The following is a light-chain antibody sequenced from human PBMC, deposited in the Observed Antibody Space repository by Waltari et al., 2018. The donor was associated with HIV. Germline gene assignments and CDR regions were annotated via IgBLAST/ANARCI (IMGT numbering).Light chain of an antibody. Sequence: DIVMTQSPDSPAVSLGERATINCKSSQSVLHSSTNKNYLAWYQQRPGQSPKLLIYWASIRDSGVPDRFSGSGSGADFTLTISHLQAEDVAVYYCQQFYSTPRTFGQGTKLEI. J-gene: IGKJ2*01. V-gene: IGKV4-1*01. CDR3: QQFYSTPRT. CDR1: QSVLHSSTNKNY. CDR2: WAS.